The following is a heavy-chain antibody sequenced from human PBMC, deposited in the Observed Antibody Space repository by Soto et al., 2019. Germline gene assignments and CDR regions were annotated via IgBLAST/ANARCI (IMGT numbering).Heavy chain of an antibody. V-gene: IGHV4-34*01. CDR3: ARGLWWDYGSGRYYNWFDP. CDR1: GGSFSGYY. CDR2: INHSGST. Sequence: QVQLQQWGAGLLKPSETLSLTCAVYGGSFSGYYWSWIRQPPGKGLEWIGEINHSGSTNYNPSLKSRVTISVDTSKNQFSLKLSSVTAADTAVYYCARGLWWDYGSGRYYNWFDPWGQGTLVTVSS. D-gene: IGHD3-10*01. J-gene: IGHJ5*02.